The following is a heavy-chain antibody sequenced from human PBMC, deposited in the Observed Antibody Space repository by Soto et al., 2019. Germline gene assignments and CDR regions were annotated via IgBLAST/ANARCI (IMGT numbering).Heavy chain of an antibody. J-gene: IGHJ3*02. CDR1: GYTFSSYD. Sequence: QVQLVQSGAEVKKPGASVKVSCKASGYTFSSYDIHWVRQAPGQRPEWMGWINGGNGNTKYSQKFQGRVTFIRDTSATTVYMELTSLRPEDTAVYYCARARGRAFDIWGRGTMVTVSS. D-gene: IGHD6-6*01. CDR2: INGGNGNT. V-gene: IGHV1-3*01. CDR3: ARARGRAFDI.